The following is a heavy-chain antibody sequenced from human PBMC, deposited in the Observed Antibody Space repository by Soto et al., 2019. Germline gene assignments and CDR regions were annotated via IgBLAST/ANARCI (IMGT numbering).Heavy chain of an antibody. V-gene: IGHV1-46*03. CDR1: GYALTSYY. CDR3: ASTSDCSSTSCYADYYYYYMDV. Sequence: ASVKVSCKASGYALTSYYMHWVRQAPGQGLEWMGIINPSGGSTSYAQKFQGRVTMTRDTSTSTVYMELSSLRSEDTAVYYCASTSDCSSTSCYADYYYYYMDVWGKGTTVTVSS. D-gene: IGHD2-2*01. CDR2: INPSGGST. J-gene: IGHJ6*03.